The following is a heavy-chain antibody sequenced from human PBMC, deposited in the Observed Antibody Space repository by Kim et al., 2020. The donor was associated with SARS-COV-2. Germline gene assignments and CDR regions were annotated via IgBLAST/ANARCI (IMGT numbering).Heavy chain of an antibody. CDR3: AKDFWNYDRSGYYYYGM. J-gene: IGHJ6*01. V-gene: IGHV3-30*18. D-gene: IGHD1-7*01. CDR1: GFTFSSYG. CDR2: ISYDGSNK. Sequence: GGSLRLSCAASGFTFSSYGMHWVRQAPGKGLEWVAVISYDGSNKYYADSVKGRFTISRDNSKNTLYLQMNSLRAEDTAVYYCAKDFWNYDRSGYYYYGM.